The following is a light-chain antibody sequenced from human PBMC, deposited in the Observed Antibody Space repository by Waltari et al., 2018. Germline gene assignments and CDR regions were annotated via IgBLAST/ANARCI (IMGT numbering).Light chain of an antibody. CDR3: QHRYNWPRT. V-gene: IGKV3-11*01. J-gene: IGKJ1*01. CDR2: DAS. Sequence: ILLTQSPVILSVSPGGRATLSCRASQSISNNLAWDQQKPGQAPSLLIYDASNRATGIPARFSGSGSGTDFTLTIASLEPEDLAVYYCQHRYNWPRTFGQGSKVEIK. CDR1: QSISNN.